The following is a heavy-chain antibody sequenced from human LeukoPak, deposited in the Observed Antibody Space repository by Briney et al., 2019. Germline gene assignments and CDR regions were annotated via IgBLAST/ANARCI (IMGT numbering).Heavy chain of an antibody. Sequence: SETLSLTCAVYGGSFTTYYSSWFRRPPGKGLEWIGEINQSGVTHYNPSLKSRLTISGDTSKNQFSLKLTSVTAADTAVYFCLRGRNWEQSWGQGTLVTVSS. CDR2: INQSGVT. D-gene: IGHD1-26*01. V-gene: IGHV4-34*01. CDR3: LRGRNWEQS. J-gene: IGHJ4*02. CDR1: GGSFTTYY.